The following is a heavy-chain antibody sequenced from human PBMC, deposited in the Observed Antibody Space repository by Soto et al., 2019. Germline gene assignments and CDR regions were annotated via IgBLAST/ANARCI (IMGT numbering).Heavy chain of an antibody. CDR1: GGSISSGSYY. CDR3: ARSDSSGKTRYYFDH. CDR2: IYSTEST. V-gene: IGHV4-31*03. D-gene: IGHD3-22*01. J-gene: IGHJ4*02. Sequence: SETMSLTCTVSGGSISSGSYYWSWIRQHPGKGLEWIGYIYSTESTNYNPSLKSRLSISVDMSASQFSLKLSSVTVADTAVYYCARSDSSGKTRYYFDHWGQGTLVTVSS.